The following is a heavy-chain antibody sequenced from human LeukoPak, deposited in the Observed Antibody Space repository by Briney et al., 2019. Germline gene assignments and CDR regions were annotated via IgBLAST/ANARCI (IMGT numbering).Heavy chain of an antibody. CDR2: IIPIFGTA. V-gene: IGHV1-69*05. CDR3: ARALGDLDIVGA. CDR1: GGTFSSYA. Sequence: SVKVSCKASGGTFSSYAISWVRQAPGQGLEWMGGIIPIFGTANYAQKFQGRVTITTDESTSTAYMELSSLSSEATAVYYCARALGDLDIVGAWGQGTLVTVSS. D-gene: IGHD2-15*01. J-gene: IGHJ5*02.